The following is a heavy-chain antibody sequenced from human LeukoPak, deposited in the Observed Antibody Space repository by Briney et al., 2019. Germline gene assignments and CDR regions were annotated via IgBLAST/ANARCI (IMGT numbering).Heavy chain of an antibody. CDR2: IIPIFGIA. CDR3: ARFMVTKTYSYGMDV. J-gene: IGHJ6*02. Sequence: SVKVSCKASGGTFSNYGISWVRQAPGQGLEWMGRIIPIFGIADYAQKSQGRVTITADKSTSTAYMELSSLRSEDTAFYYCARFMVTKTYSYGMDVWGQGTSVTVSS. V-gene: IGHV1-69*04. CDR1: GGTFSNYG. D-gene: IGHD2-21*02.